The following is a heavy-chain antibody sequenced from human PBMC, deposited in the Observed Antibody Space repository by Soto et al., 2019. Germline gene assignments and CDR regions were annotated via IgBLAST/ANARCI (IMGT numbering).Heavy chain of an antibody. D-gene: IGHD6-13*01. CDR1: GGSISSYY. CDR2: IYYSGST. V-gene: IGHV4-59*01. CDR3: ARESGSSSWHGWFDP. Sequence: SETLSLTCTVSGGSISSYYWSWIRQPPGKGLEWIGYIYYSGSTNYNPSLKSRVTISVDTSKNQFSLKLSSVTAADTAVYYCARESGSSSWHGWFDPWGQGTLVTVSS. J-gene: IGHJ5*02.